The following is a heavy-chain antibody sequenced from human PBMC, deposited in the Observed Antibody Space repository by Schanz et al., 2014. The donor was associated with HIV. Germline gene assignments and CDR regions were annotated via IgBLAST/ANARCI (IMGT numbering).Heavy chain of an antibody. CDR3: ARKMSISNQWLRALYSNYGMDV. J-gene: IGHJ6*02. D-gene: IGHD5-12*01. CDR2: MNPNSGNT. CDR1: GGTFSSYA. Sequence: QVQLVQSGTEVKKPGSSVRVSCKASGGTFSSYAFSWVRQATGQGLEWMGWMNPNSGNTGFAQKFQGRVTMTRNTSINTAYMEVSGLKSEDTAVYYCARKMSISNQWLRALYSNYGMDVWGQGTTVTVSS. V-gene: IGHV1-8*01.